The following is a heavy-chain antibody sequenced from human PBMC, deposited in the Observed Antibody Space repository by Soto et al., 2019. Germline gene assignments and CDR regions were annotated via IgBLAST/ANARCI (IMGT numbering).Heavy chain of an antibody. Sequence: GASVKVSCKASGYTFTGYYMHWVRQAPGQGLEWMGWINPNSGGTNYAQKFQGWVTMTRDTSISTAYMELSRLRSDDTAVYYCARDGRGPVDTAMAYGMDVWGQGTTVTVSS. CDR2: INPNSGGT. V-gene: IGHV1-2*04. CDR1: GYTFTGYY. J-gene: IGHJ6*02. D-gene: IGHD5-18*01. CDR3: ARDGRGPVDTAMAYGMDV.